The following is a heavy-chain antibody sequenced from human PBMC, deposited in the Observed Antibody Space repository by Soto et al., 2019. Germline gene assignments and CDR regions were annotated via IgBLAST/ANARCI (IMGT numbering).Heavy chain of an antibody. V-gene: IGHV3-74*01. CDR1: GFTFGTYW. CDR3: ALAVGDTFDF. D-gene: IGHD2-15*01. CDR2: IHSDGTST. J-gene: IGHJ4*02. Sequence: EVQLVESGGGLVQPGGSLRLSCAVSGFTFGTYWMHWDRQGPGKGLVWVSRIHSDGTSTNYADSVKGRFSISRDNAKNTLYLQMSSLRVEDTAVYYCALAVGDTFDFWGQGTLVTVSS.